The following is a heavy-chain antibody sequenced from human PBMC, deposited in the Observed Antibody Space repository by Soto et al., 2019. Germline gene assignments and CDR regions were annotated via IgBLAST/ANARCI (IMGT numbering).Heavy chain of an antibody. CDR2: ISTTGGLR. CDR3: AKIWVAATPNY. Sequence: QPGGSLRLSCAASGFTFSSYVMSWVRQAPGKGLEWVSGISTTGGLRYYADSVKGRFTISRDNSKNTLFLQMNSLRAEDTAVYYCAKIWVAATPNYWGQGTQVTVSS. J-gene: IGHJ4*02. CDR1: GFTFSSYV. D-gene: IGHD2-15*01. V-gene: IGHV3-23*01.